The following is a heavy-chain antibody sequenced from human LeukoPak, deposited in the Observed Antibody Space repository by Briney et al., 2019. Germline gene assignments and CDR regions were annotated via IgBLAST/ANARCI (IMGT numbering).Heavy chain of an antibody. CDR1: GFTFSSYA. CDR3: ASLPGYSSSWSRYFDY. J-gene: IGHJ4*02. V-gene: IGHV3-74*01. CDR2: INNDGSST. Sequence: GGSLRLSCAASGFTFSSYAMSWVRQAPGKGLVWVSRINNDGSSTSYADSVKGRFTISRDNAKNTLYLQMNSLRAEDTAVYYCASLPGYSSSWSRYFDYWGQGTLVTVSS. D-gene: IGHD6-13*01.